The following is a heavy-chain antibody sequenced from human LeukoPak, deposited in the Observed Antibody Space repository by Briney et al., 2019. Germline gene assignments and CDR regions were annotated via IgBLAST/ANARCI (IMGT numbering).Heavy chain of an antibody. V-gene: IGHV4-59*08. Sequence: SETLSLTCTVSGGSISSYYWSWIRQPPGKGLEWIGYIYYSGSTNYNPSLMSRVTISVDMSKNQFSLKLSSVTAADTAVYYCARRYSSTWNLFDYWGQGTQVTVSS. CDR2: IYYSGST. D-gene: IGHD6-13*01. J-gene: IGHJ4*02. CDR1: GGSISSYY. CDR3: ARRYSSTWNLFDY.